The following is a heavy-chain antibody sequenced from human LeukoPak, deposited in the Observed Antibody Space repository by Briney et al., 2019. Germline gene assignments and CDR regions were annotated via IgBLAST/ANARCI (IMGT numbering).Heavy chain of an antibody. J-gene: IGHJ5*02. CDR2: MNPNSGNT. CDR1: GYTFTSYD. V-gene: IGHV1-8*01. D-gene: IGHD6-13*01. Sequence: ASVKVSCKASGYTFTSYDINWVRQATGQGLEWMGWMNPNSGNTGYARKFQGRVTMTRNTSISTAYMELSSLRSEDTAVYYCARGRVRAAAGTVRGWFDPWGQGTLVTVSS. CDR3: ARGRVRAAAGTVRGWFDP.